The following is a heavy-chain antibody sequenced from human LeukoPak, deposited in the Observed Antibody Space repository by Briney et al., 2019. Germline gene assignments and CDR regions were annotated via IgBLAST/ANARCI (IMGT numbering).Heavy chain of an antibody. CDR1: GFTFSSYA. Sequence: PGGSLRLSCAASGFTFSSYAMSWVRQAPGKGLEWVSAISGSGGSTYYADSVKGRFPISRDNSKNTLYLQMNSLRAEDTAVYYCAKRTGYSSGWYYFDYWGQGTLVTVSS. CDR2: ISGSGGST. D-gene: IGHD6-19*01. CDR3: AKRTGYSSGWYYFDY. V-gene: IGHV3-23*01. J-gene: IGHJ4*02.